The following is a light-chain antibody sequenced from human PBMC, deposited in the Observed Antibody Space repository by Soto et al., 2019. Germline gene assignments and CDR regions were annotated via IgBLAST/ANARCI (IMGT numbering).Light chain of an antibody. Sequence: QSVLTQPASVSGSPGQSIAISCTGSSSDIGIYKYVSWYQQHPGKVPKLIIYEVTNRPSGVSNRFSGSKSGNTASLTISGLQAEEEANYYCSSYTTSSTRVFGPGTKVTVL. J-gene: IGLJ1*01. V-gene: IGLV2-14*01. CDR1: SSDIGIYKY. CDR2: EVT. CDR3: SSYTTSSTRV.